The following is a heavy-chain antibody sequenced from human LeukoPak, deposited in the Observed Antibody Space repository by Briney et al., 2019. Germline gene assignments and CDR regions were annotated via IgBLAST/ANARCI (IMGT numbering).Heavy chain of an antibody. CDR2: ISNDGSNG. CDR3: ATHLPHG. Sequence: GGSLRLSCAASGFTFNFYAMHWVRQAPGKGLEWVAVISNDGSNGYYADSVKGRFTISRDNSKNTLFLQMNSLRADDTAVYYCATHLPHGWGQGTLVTVSS. V-gene: IGHV3-30-3*02. CDR1: GFTFNFYA. J-gene: IGHJ4*02.